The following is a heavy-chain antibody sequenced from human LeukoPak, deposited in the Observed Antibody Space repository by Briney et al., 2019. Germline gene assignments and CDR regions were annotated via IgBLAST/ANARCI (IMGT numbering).Heavy chain of an antibody. CDR2: ISSTSTYK. CDR1: GFSLRRYN. CDR3: ARDDSSGTPYYFDS. J-gene: IGHJ4*02. Sequence: GGSLRFSCGVSGFSLRRYNMNWIRQAPGKGLEWVACISSTSTYKYYADSVKGRFTISRDNAKNSMFLQMNSLRVEDTAIYYCARDDSSGTPYYFDSWGQGTLVTVSS. V-gene: IGHV3-21*01. D-gene: IGHD3-10*01.